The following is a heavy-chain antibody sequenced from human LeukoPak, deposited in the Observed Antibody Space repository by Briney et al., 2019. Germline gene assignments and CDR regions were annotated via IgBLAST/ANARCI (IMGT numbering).Heavy chain of an antibody. J-gene: IGHJ4*02. CDR1: GFTFSTYW. Sequence: GGSLRLSCAASGFTFSTYWMHWVRQAPGKGLVWVSRFNSDGSSTYYADSVKGRFTISRDNSENTLYLQMNSLRAEDTAVYYCARDAWYSRGWHWTFDYWGRGTLVTVSS. CDR3: ARDAWYSRGWHWTFDY. D-gene: IGHD6-19*01. V-gene: IGHV3-74*01. CDR2: FNSDGSST.